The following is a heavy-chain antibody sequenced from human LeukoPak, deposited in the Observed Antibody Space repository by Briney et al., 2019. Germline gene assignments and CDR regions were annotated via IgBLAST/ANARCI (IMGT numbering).Heavy chain of an antibody. CDR3: ARGYGGYLSYFDY. CDR2: IYPGDSDT. Sequence: GESLKTSCKGSGYSFTSYWIGWVRQMPRKGREWMGIIYPGDSDTRYSPSFQGQVTISADKSISTAYLQWSSLKAPDTAMDYCARGYGGYLSYFDYWGQGTLVTVSS. CDR1: GYSFTSYW. J-gene: IGHJ4*02. D-gene: IGHD5-12*01. V-gene: IGHV5-51*01.